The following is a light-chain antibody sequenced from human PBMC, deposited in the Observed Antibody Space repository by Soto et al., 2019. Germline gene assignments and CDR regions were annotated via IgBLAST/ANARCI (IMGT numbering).Light chain of an antibody. Sequence: QSVLTQPASESGSPGQSITISCTGTSSDVGGYNYVSWYQHHPGKAPKLIIYEVSNRPSGVSNRFSGSKSGDTASLTISGLQAEDEADYYCSSYTSTSTWVFGGGTKLTVL. CDR2: EVS. CDR1: SSDVGGYNY. J-gene: IGLJ3*02. CDR3: SSYTSTSTWV. V-gene: IGLV2-14*01.